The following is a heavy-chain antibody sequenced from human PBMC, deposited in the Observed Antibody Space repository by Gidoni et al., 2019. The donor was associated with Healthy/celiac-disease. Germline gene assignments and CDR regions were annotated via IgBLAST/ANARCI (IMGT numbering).Heavy chain of an antibody. CDR2: INHSGST. CDR3: ASYGGYDRGFFDY. CDR1: GGSFSGYY. D-gene: IGHD5-12*01. V-gene: IGHV4-34*01. J-gene: IGHJ4*02. Sequence: QVQLQQWGAGLWKPSETLSLTCAGYGGSFSGYYWSWIRQPPGKGLEWIGEINHSGSTNYNPSLKSRVTISVDTSKNQFSLKLSSVTAADTAVYYCASYGGYDRGFFDYWGQGTLITVSS.